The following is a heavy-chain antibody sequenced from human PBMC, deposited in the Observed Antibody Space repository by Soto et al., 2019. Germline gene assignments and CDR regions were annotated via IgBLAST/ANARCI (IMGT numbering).Heavy chain of an antibody. V-gene: IGHV1-18*01. D-gene: IGHD3-16*01. CDR2: ISTYTGNT. CDR1: GYTFTSYG. J-gene: IGHJ6*02. Sequence: ASVKVSCKASGYTFTSYGITWVRQAPGQGLEWMGWISTYTGNTNYAQNLQGRVTMTTDTSTDTAYMELRSLRSDDTAIYYCARRLGSYYYGTDVWCQGTTVTVSS. CDR3: ARRLGSYYYGTDV.